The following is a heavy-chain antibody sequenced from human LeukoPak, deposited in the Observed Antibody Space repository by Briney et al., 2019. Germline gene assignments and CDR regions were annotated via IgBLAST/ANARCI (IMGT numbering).Heavy chain of an antibody. CDR1: GFTFSDYG. J-gene: IGHJ4*02. CDR2: IANDGRDK. CDR3: VKDMKIKAAGYYFDY. Sequence: GGSLRLSCAASGFTFSDYGMPWVRQAPGKGLEWVAVIANDGRDKKYADSARGRFTISRDNSKNTVYLQMNSLRAEDTAVFYCVKDMKIKAAGYYFDYWGQGTLVTVSS. D-gene: IGHD6-13*01. V-gene: IGHV3-30*18.